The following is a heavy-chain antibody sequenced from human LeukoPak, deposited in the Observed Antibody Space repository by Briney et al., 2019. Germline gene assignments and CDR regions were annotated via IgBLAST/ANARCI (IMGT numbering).Heavy chain of an antibody. CDR3: ASQEYSSSGGDY. Sequence: GGSLRLSCAASGSTFSSYGMHWVRQAPGKGLEWVAVISYDGSNKYYADSVKGRFTISRDNSKNTLYLQMNSLRAEDTAVYYCASQEYSSSGGDYWGQGTLVTVSS. CDR1: GSTFSSYG. J-gene: IGHJ4*02. CDR2: ISYDGSNK. D-gene: IGHD6-6*01. V-gene: IGHV3-30-3*01.